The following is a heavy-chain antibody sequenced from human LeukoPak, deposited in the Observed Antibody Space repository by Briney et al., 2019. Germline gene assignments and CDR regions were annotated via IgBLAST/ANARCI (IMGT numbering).Heavy chain of an antibody. J-gene: IGHJ4*02. CDR2: IYVGGST. D-gene: IGHD4-11*01. CDR3: ARARDYLFDY. Sequence: PGGSLRLSRAVSGFTVSSNYMIWVRQAPGKGLEWVSVIYVGGSTYYADSVKGRFTISRDNSKNTLYLQMNSLRAEDTAVCYCARARDYLFDYWGQGTLVTVSS. CDR1: GFTVSSNY. V-gene: IGHV3-66*01.